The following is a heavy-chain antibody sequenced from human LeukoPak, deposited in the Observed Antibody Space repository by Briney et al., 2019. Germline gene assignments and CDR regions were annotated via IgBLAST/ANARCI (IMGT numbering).Heavy chain of an antibody. CDR3: ARAAPGGFWELNYYGMDV. J-gene: IGHJ6*02. V-gene: IGHV3-23*01. Sequence: PGGSLTLSCLASGFTFSSYGMSWVRQAPGEGLEWVASIGSSGAHTYYTDSVRDRFTISRHNSKNTVYLQMNSLRVEDTAVYDCARAAPGGFWELNYYGMDVWGQGTTVTVSS. D-gene: IGHD3-10*01. CDR2: IGSSGAHT. CDR1: GFTFSSYG.